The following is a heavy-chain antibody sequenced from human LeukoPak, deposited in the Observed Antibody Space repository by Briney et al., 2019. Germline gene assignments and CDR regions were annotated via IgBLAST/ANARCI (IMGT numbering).Heavy chain of an antibody. CDR3: ARGGGYSYGPFDY. CDR1: GFTFTSYW. Sequence: GGSLRLSCAASGFTFTSYWMHWVRQAPGKGLVWGSRINIDGSSTSYADSVKGRFTISRDNAKNTLYLQMNSLRAEDTAVYYCARGGGYSYGPFDYWGQGTLVTVSS. D-gene: IGHD5-18*01. CDR2: INIDGSST. V-gene: IGHV3-74*01. J-gene: IGHJ4*02.